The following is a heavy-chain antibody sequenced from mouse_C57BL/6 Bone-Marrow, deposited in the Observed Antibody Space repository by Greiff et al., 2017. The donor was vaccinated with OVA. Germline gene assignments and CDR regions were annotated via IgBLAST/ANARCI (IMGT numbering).Heavy chain of an antibody. CDR1: GYAFTNYL. D-gene: IGHD1-1*01. V-gene: IGHV1-54*01. CDR2: INPGSGGT. CDR3: ASRTVVATYYFDY. J-gene: IGHJ2*01. Sequence: VQLQESGAELVRPGTSVKVSCKASGYAFTNYLIEWVKQRPGQGLEWIGVINPGSGGTNYNEKFKGKATLTADKSSSTAYMQLSSLTSEDSAVYFCASRTVVATYYFDYWGQGTTLTVSS.